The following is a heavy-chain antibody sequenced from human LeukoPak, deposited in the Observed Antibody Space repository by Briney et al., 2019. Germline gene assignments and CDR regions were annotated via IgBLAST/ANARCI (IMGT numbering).Heavy chain of an antibody. CDR1: GLTFSDHA. Sequence: PGGSLRLSCVASGLTFSDHAMTWVRQAPGKGPECVSSINAGFTDYINSVKGRFTISIDKAKNTLYLQMDSLRAADTAVYYCVGRVKLAFDYWGPGTRVTVSS. D-gene: IGHD3-10*01. J-gene: IGHJ4*02. CDR3: VGRVKLAFDY. V-gene: IGHV3-20*04. CDR2: INAGFT.